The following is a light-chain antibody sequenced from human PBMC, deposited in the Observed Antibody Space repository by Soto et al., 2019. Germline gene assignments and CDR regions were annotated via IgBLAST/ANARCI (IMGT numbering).Light chain of an antibody. CDR2: GDI. V-gene: IGLV1-44*01. CDR1: TSNIGTYT. J-gene: IGLJ2*01. CDR3: ATWHDSLNGLV. Sequence: QSVLTQSPSVSGTPGQGITISCSGGTSNIGTYTVNWYQQLPATAPTVLFIGDIQRPSGVADRLSGAKTGTSASLAISGLQSEEEADDYCATWHDSLNGLVFGGGTKLTVL.